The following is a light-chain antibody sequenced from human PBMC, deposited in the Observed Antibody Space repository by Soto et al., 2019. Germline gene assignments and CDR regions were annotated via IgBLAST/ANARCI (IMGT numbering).Light chain of an antibody. CDR1: SSNIGADYD. J-gene: IGLJ2*01. Sequence: QSALTQPPSVSGAPGQRVTISCTGSSSNIGADYDVHWYQQLPGTAPKVLIYGNINRPSGVPDRFSGSRSDTSASLTITGLQAEDEADYYCQSYDSTLSVLVFGGGTKVTVL. V-gene: IGLV1-40*01. CDR2: GNI. CDR3: QSYDSTLSVLV.